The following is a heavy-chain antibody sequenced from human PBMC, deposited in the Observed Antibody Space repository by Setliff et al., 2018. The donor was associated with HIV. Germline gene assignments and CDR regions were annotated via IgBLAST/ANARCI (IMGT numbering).Heavy chain of an antibody. Sequence: PGGSLRLSCAASGFSFNNYGMTWVRQAPGKGLEWVSGIRDSGVSEYYADSVMGRFTISRDNSKHTLYLQKNSLRVEDTAIYYCTKGVQRLRPYYFDSWGQGTLVTVSS. J-gene: IGHJ4*02. CDR3: TKGVQRLRPYYFDS. V-gene: IGHV3-23*01. CDR2: IRDSGVSE. CDR1: GFSFNNYG. D-gene: IGHD4-17*01.